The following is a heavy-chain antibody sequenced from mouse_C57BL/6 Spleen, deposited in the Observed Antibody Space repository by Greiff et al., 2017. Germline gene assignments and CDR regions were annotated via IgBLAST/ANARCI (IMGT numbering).Heavy chain of an antibody. CDR2: IYPRDGST. J-gene: IGHJ3*01. CDR3: ASPNWDSEAWFAY. Sequence: QVQLQQSGPELVKPGASVKLSCKASGYTFTSYDINWVKQRPGQGLEWIGWIYPRDGSTQYNEKFKGKATLTVDASSRTAYMELHSLTAEDSAVYFWASPNWDSEAWFAYWGQGTLVTVSA. V-gene: IGHV1-85*01. CDR1: GYTFTSYD. D-gene: IGHD4-1*02.